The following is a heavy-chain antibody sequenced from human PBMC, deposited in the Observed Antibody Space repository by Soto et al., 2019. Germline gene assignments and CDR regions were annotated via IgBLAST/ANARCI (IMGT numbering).Heavy chain of an antibody. CDR1: GYTFLDFY. CDR2: INPSGGGT. J-gene: IGHJ4*02. V-gene: IGHV1-46*01. D-gene: IGHD2-15*01. Sequence: QVQLVQSGTEVKKPGASVKVSCKASGYTFLDFYIHWLRQAPGQGLEWMGFINPSGGGTTYAQQFQGRLTMTRDTSTSTVYMELISLRSEDTAMYYCARDKPLSAGYWGQGTLVT. CDR3: ARDKPLSAGY.